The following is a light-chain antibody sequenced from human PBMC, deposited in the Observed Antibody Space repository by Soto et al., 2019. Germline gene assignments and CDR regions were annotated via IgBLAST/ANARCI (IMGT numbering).Light chain of an antibody. J-gene: IGKJ1*01. CDR1: QSVSSNY. CDR2: RTS. V-gene: IGKV3-20*01. CDR3: QQYDNPPRT. Sequence: MVLTQSPCTLSLSPGDRATLSCRSRQSVSSNYLAWYQQKPGQVPKLLIYRTSNRETGIPDRFSGSGSGTDFTLSISRLEPEDIAMYWCQQYDNPPRTFGQGTKVDIK.